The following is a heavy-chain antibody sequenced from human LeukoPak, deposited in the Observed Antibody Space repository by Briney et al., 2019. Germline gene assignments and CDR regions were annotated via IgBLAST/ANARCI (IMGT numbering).Heavy chain of an antibody. V-gene: IGHV3-30*18. CDR3: AKYSLLGAYWYCDL. CDR1: GFTFSSYG. J-gene: IGHJ2*01. Sequence: PAGSLRLSCAASGFTFSSYGMHWVRQAPGKGLEWVAVISYDGSNKYYADSVNGRFTISRDNSKNTLYLQMNSLRAEDMVVYYCAKYSLLGAYWYCDLWGRGTLVTVS. D-gene: IGHD3-16*01. CDR2: ISYDGSNK.